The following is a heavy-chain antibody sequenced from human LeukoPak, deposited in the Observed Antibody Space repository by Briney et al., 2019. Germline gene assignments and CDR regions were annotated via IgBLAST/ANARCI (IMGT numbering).Heavy chain of an antibody. J-gene: IGHJ4*02. D-gene: IGHD6-19*01. CDR2: ISGSGGST. CDR1: GFTFRSSA. CDR3: AKIKSRWLGEGAYLEY. Sequence: GGSLRLSCAASGFTFRSSAMTWVRQAPGKGLEWVSAISGSGGSTYYADSVKGRFTISRDTSKNTLYMQMNSLRAEDTAVYYCAKIKSRWLGEGAYLEYWGQGTLVTVSS. V-gene: IGHV3-23*01.